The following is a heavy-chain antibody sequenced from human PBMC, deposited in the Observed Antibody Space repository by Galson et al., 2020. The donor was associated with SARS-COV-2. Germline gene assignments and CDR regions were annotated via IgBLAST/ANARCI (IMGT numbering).Heavy chain of an antibody. CDR3: AKNKRDLLDAFDI. CDR2: ISGSGDST. D-gene: IGHD1-26*01. J-gene: IGHJ3*02. CDR1: GLTFSFYA. Sequence: GESLKISCGASGLTFSFYAMSWVRQAPGKGLEWVSVISGSGDSTYYVDSVKGRFTISRDNSKNTLFLQMNSLRAEDTAVYYCAKNKRDLLDAFDIWGQGTMVAVSS. V-gene: IGHV3-23*01.